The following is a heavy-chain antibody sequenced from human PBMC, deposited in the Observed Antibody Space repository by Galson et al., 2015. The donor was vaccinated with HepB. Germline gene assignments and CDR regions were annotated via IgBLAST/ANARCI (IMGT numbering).Heavy chain of an antibody. J-gene: IGHJ5*02. Sequence: SETLSLTCVVSGGSITTDHWWSWVRQAPGKGLEWIGEIYHTGNTNYNPSLRSRLSISRDKSTNQFSLNLTSVTAADTALYFCARVYNWNHVDNWFDPWGPGTLVTVSS. CDR1: GGSITTDHW. V-gene: IGHV4-4*02. CDR2: IYHTGNT. D-gene: IGHD1-20*01. CDR3: ARVYNWNHVDNWFDP.